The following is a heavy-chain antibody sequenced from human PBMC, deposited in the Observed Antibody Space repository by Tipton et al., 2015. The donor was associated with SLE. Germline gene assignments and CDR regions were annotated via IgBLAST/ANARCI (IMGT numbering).Heavy chain of an antibody. CDR3: ARFQTWSLDY. CDR1: GFTFSNYE. J-gene: IGHJ4*02. D-gene: IGHD2-8*02. Sequence: SLRLSCAASGFTFSNYEMNWVRQAPGMGLEWVSYITSSGSPVYYADSVKGRFTISRDNAKNSLYLQMNSLRAEDTAVYYCARFQTWSLDYWGQGTLVTVSS. V-gene: IGHV3-48*03. CDR2: ITSSGSPV.